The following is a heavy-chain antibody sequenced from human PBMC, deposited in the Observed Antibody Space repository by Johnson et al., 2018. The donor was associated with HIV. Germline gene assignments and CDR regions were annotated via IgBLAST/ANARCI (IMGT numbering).Heavy chain of an antibody. V-gene: IGHV3-11*04. Sequence: VQLVESGGGLVKPGGSLRLSCAASGFNFSDHYITWIRQAPGNGLAWVSYISSGGRTIYYADSVNGRFTISRDNSKNTLYLQMKSLRAEDTAVYYGAELPGFGDYDDGALDIWGQGTMVTVSS. D-gene: IGHD4-17*01. J-gene: IGHJ3*02. CDR1: GFNFSDHY. CDR2: ISSGGRTI. CDR3: AELPGFGDYDDGALDI.